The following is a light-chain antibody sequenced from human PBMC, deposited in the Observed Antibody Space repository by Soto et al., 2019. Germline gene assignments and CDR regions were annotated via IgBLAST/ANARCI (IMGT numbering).Light chain of an antibody. V-gene: IGKV3-11*01. CDR2: DAS. CDR3: QQRSNWLT. J-gene: IGKJ4*01. CDR1: QSVSSY. Sequence: EIVLTQSPATLSLSPGERATLSCRASQSVSSYLAWYQQKPGQAPRLLIYDASNRATGIPARFSGSGSGTDFTLTISSLEPDDFAVYYCQQRSNWLTFGGGTTVEIK.